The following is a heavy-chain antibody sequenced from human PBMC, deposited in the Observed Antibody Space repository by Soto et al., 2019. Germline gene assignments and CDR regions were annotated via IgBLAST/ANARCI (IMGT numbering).Heavy chain of an antibody. CDR2: INPNSGGT. Sequence: ASVKVSCKAPGGTFSSYAISWVRQAPGQGLEWMGWINPNSGGTNYAQKFQGRVTMTRDTSISTAYMGLSRLRSDDTAVYYCARVGRDTYYAFDIWGQGTMVTVSS. CDR3: ARVGRDTYYAFDI. CDR1: GGTFSSYA. J-gene: IGHJ3*02. D-gene: IGHD3-10*01. V-gene: IGHV1-2*02.